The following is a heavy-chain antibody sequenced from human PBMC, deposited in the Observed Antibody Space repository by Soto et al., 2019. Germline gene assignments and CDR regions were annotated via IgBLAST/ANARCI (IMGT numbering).Heavy chain of an antibody. CDR1: GFTFSSYG. D-gene: IGHD3-10*01. J-gene: IGHJ4*02. CDR2: ISYDGSNK. V-gene: IGHV3-30*18. CDR3: AKTGELWFGGRIAY. Sequence: QVPLVESGGGVVQPGRSLILSCAASGFTFSSYGMHWVRQAPGKGLEWVAVISYDGSNKYYADSVKGRFTISRDNSKNKLYLQMNSLRAEDTAVYYCAKTGELWFGGRIAYWGQGTLVTVSS.